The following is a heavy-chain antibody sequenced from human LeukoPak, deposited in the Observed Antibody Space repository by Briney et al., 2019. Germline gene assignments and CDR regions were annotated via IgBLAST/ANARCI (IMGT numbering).Heavy chain of an antibody. CDR2: IYSGVST. J-gene: IGHJ4*02. Sequence: GGSLRLSCAASGFTVSSNYMSWVRQAPGKGLEWVSVIYSGVSTYYADSVKGRFTISRDNSKNTPYLQMNSLRAEDTAVYYCARELRRAGFIDYWGQGTLVTVSS. D-gene: IGHD3-10*01. V-gene: IGHV3-53*01. CDR3: ARELRRAGFIDY. CDR1: GFTVSSNY.